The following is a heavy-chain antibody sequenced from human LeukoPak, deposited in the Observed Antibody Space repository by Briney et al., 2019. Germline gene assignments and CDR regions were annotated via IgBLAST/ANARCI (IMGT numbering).Heavy chain of an antibody. J-gene: IGHJ5*02. D-gene: IGHD5-18*01. CDR3: ARGDTAMDGFDP. CDR1: GYTFTSYD. V-gene: IGHV1-8*01. Sequence: ASVKVSCKASGYTFTSYDINWVRQATGQGLEWMGWMNPNSGNTGYAQKFQGRVTMTRNTSISTAYMELSSLRSEDTAVYYCARGDTAMDGFDPWGQGTLGTVSS. CDR2: MNPNSGNT.